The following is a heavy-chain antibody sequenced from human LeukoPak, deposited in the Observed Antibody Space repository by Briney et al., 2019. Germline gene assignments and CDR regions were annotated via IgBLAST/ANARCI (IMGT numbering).Heavy chain of an antibody. J-gene: IGHJ4*02. D-gene: IGHD6-13*01. V-gene: IGHV1-2*02. CDR3: ARFSRRSIAAADY. CDR2: INPNSGGT. Sequence: GASVKVSCKASGYTFTGYYMHWVRQAPGQGLEWMGWINPNSGGTNYAQKFQGRVTMTRDTSISTAYMELSRLRSDDTAVYYCARFSRRSIAAADYWDQGTLVTVSS. CDR1: GYTFTGYY.